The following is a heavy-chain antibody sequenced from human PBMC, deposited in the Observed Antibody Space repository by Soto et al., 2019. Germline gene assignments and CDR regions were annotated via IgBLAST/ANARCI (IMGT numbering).Heavy chain of an antibody. CDR2: IYSGGST. CDR3: ARDSQYSTSWQRFDS. D-gene: IGHD6-13*01. V-gene: IGHV3-53*05. CDR1: GFTVSSNY. Sequence: GGSLRLSCAASGFTVSSNYMSWVRQAPGKGLEWVSVIYSGGSTYYADSVKGRVTMTTDTSTGTAYMELRSLKSDDSAIYYCARDSQYSTSWQRFDSWGQGTLVTVSS. J-gene: IGHJ4*02.